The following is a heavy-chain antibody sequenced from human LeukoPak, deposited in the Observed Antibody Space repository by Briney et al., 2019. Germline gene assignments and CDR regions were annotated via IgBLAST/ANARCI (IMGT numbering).Heavy chain of an antibody. V-gene: IGHV4-31*03. CDR1: GGSISSGGYY. D-gene: IGHD6-19*01. CDR3: ARDTGAVAGGNDY. CDR2: IYYSGST. J-gene: IGHJ4*02. Sequence: PSQTLSLTCTVSGGSISSGGYYWSWIRQHPGKGLEWIGHIYYSGSTYYNPSLKSRVTISVDTSKNQFSLKLSSVTAADTAVYYYARDTGAVAGGNDYWGQGTLVTVSS.